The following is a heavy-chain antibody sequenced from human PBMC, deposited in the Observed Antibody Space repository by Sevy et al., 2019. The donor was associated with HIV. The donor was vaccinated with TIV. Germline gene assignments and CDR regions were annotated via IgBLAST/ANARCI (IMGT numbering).Heavy chain of an antibody. CDR1: GFTFGDYA. CDR3: TGWKGAQSIFDY. J-gene: IGHJ4*02. CDR2: LKHKAYGGTL. D-gene: IGHD1-1*01. V-gene: IGHV3-49*04. Sequence: GESLKISCTGSGFTFGDYAMSWVRQAPGKGLEWVAFLKHKAYGGTLDCAASVKGRFSISRDDSKSIAHLQMNDLKTEDTAIYYCTGWKGAQSIFDYWGQGALVTVSS.